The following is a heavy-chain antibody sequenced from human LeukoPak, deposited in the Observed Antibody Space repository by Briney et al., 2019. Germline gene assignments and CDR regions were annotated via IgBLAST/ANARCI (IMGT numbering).Heavy chain of an antibody. CDR2: IYYSGST. V-gene: IGHV4-59*12. D-gene: IGHD6-6*01. Sequence: SETLSLTCTVSGGSISSYYWSWIRQPPRKRLEWIGYIYYSGSTNYNPSLKSRVTMSVDTSKNQFSLKLNSVTAADTAFYYCAREYSSSSGKALDYWGQGTLVTVSS. J-gene: IGHJ4*02. CDR1: GGSISSYY. CDR3: AREYSSSSGKALDY.